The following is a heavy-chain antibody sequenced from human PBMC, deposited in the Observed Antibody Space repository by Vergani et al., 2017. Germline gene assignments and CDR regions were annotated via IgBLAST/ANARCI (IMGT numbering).Heavy chain of an antibody. J-gene: IGHJ4*02. D-gene: IGHD5-18*01. Sequence: QVQLQESGPGLVKPSQTLSLTCTVSGGSISSGGYYWSWIRQHPGKGLEWIGYIYYSGSTYYNPSLKSRVTISVDTSKNQFSLKLSSETAADTAVYYCARGIDPDTAMAPFDYWGQGTLVTVSS. CDR2: IYYSGST. CDR1: GGSISSGGYY. CDR3: ARGIDPDTAMAPFDY. V-gene: IGHV4-31*03.